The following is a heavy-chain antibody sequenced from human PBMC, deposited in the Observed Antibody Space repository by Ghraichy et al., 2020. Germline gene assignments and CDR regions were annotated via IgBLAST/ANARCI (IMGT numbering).Heavy chain of an antibody. CDR2: IYHNGRT. V-gene: IGHV4-59*01. J-gene: IGHJ5*02. CDR1: GDSLNNYY. D-gene: IGHD3-3*01. CDR3: ARDQEWRAISSGFDP. Sequence: SQTLSLTCTVSGDSLNNYYWSWIRQAPGKGLEWIGSIYHNGRTKYNPSLKSRVTMSVDTSKNQFSLSLTSVTAADTAVFYCARDQEWRAISSGFDPWGQGTLVSFSP.